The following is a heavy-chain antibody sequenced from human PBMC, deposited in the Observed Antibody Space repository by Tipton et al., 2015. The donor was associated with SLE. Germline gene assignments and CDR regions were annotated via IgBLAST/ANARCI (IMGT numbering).Heavy chain of an antibody. CDR2: IYYPGSI. J-gene: IGHJ4*02. CDR3: ATYEAGVGGRSY. D-gene: IGHD3-16*01. V-gene: IGHV4-39*07. Sequence: TLSLTCTVSGGSISSSSYYWGWIRQPPGKGLEWIGNIYYPGSIEDNPSLNSRVTISADTSKNQFSLKVTSVTSADTAVYYCATYEAGVGGRSYWGQGTLVTVSS. CDR1: GGSISSSSYY.